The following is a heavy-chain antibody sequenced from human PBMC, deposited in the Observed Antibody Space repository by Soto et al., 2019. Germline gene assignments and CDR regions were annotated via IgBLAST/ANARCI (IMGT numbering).Heavy chain of an antibody. CDR3: ASWRGAVSTHDS. V-gene: IGHV1-2*02. CDR2: ISPNSGAS. J-gene: IGHJ4*02. CDR1: GYSFIDYH. D-gene: IGHD4-4*01. Sequence: GASVKVSCKTSGYSFIDYHIHWMRQAPGQGLEWVGWISPNSGASNYTQKFQGRVTMTRDRTTATVYMELTGLRSDDTAVYYCASWRGAVSTHDSWGQGTLVTVSS.